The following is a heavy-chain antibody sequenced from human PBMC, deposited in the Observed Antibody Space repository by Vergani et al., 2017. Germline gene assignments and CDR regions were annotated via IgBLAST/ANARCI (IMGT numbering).Heavy chain of an antibody. V-gene: IGHV3-7*01. CDR3: ARISGGSAPYLHY. J-gene: IGHJ1*01. CDR1: GFTFGDTY. Sequence: EVHLEESGGGLVQPGGSLGLSCAASGFTFGDTYMAWIGLAPGKGLDWVASIKRDGTETFYVDSVKGRFTISRDNAKTTLYLQMNSLRDEDRGVYYCARISGGSAPYLHYWGQGTLVTVAS. D-gene: IGHD2-15*01. CDR2: IKRDGTET.